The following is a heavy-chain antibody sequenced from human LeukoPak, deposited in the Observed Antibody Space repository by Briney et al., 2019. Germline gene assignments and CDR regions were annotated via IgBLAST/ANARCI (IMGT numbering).Heavy chain of an antibody. D-gene: IGHD5-12*01. J-gene: IGHJ4*02. CDR3: AHRRYSGYDTDYFDY. CDR1: GGSISSGDYY. V-gene: IGHV4-30-4*08. Sequence: SETLSLTCTVSGGSISSGDYYWNWIRQPPGKGLEWIGCIYYSGSTYYNPSLKSRVTISVDTSKNQFSLKLSSVTAADTAVYYCAHRRYSGYDTDYFDYWGQGTLVTVSS. CDR2: IYYSGST.